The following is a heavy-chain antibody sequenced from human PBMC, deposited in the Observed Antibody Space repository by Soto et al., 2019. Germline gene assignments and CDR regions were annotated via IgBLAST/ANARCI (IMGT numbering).Heavy chain of an antibody. CDR3: AKGEDTYYYDSSGYLDAFDI. V-gene: IGHV3-9*01. D-gene: IGHD3-22*01. Sequence: GGSLRLSCAASGFTFSSYAMSWVRQAPGKGLEWVSGISWNSGSIGYADSVKGRFTISRDNAKNSLYLQMNSLRAEDTVLYYCAKGEDTYYYDSSGYLDAFDIWGQGTMVTVSS. CDR1: GFTFSSYA. J-gene: IGHJ3*02. CDR2: ISWNSGSI.